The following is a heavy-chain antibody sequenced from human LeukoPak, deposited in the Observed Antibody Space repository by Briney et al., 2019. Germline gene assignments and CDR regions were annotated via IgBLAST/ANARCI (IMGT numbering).Heavy chain of an antibody. V-gene: IGHV3-30-3*01. D-gene: IGHD3-22*01. CDR3: ARESARYYYDSSPFDY. Sequence: GGSLRLSCAASGFTFSSYAMPWVRQAPGKGLEWVAVISYDGSNKYYADSVKGRFTISRDNSKNTLYLQMNSLRAEDTAVYYCARESARYYYDSSPFDYWGQGTLVTVSS. CDR1: GFTFSSYA. J-gene: IGHJ4*02. CDR2: ISYDGSNK.